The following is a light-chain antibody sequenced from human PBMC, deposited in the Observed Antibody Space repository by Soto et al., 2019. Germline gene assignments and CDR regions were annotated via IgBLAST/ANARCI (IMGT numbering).Light chain of an antibody. CDR1: QRISNN. J-gene: IGKJ2*02. Sequence: VVTQSPPILSVSPGERATLSCRASQRISNNLAWYQQKPGQAPRLLMYDASTRATGIPARFSGSGSGTEFTLTISSLQSEDFAVYFCQQYNDWPRTFGQGTKVDIK. V-gene: IGKV3-15*01. CDR3: QQYNDWPRT. CDR2: DAS.